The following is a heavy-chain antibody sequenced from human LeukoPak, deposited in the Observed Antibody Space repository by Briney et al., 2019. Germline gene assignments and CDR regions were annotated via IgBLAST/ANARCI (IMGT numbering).Heavy chain of an antibody. CDR2: MNPNGGNT. D-gene: IGHD3-10*01. CDR1: GYTFTSYD. V-gene: IGHV1-8*01. J-gene: IGHJ6*03. CDR3: ARGVEYYGSGSYYSYYYYYYMDV. Sequence: ASVKVSCKASGYTFTSYDINWVRQATGQGLEWMGWMNPNGGNTGYAQKFQGRVTMTRNTSISTAYMELSSLRSEDTAVYYCARGVEYYGSGSYYSYYYYYYMDVWGKGTTVTISS.